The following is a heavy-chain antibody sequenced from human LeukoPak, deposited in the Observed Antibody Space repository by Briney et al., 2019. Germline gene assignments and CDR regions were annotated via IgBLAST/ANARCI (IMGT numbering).Heavy chain of an antibody. J-gene: IGHJ6*02. D-gene: IGHD2-2*01. CDR2: INPSGGST. V-gene: IGHV1-46*01. CDR1: GYTFTTYY. CDR3: ARDHIVVLPAATNYYYYYGMDV. Sequence: ASVKVSCKASGYTFTTYYMHWVRQAPGQGLEWVGIINPSGGSTSYAQTFQGRVTMTRDTPTSKVYMQLNSLRSQETALYYCARDHIVVLPAATNYYYYYGMDVWGQGTTVTAPS.